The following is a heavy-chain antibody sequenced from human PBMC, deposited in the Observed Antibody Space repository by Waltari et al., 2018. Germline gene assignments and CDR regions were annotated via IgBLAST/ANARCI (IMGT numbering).Heavy chain of an antibody. CDR3: ARDAAYDSSGYYYTGNWFDP. CDR1: GGTFSSYA. CDR2: ISPIFGTA. Sequence: QVQLVQSGAEVKKPGSSVKVSCKASGGTFSSYAISWVRQAPGQGLEWMGGISPIFGTANYAQKFRGRVTITAEESTSTAYMELSSLRSEDKAVYYCARDAAYDSSGYYYTGNWFDPWGQGTLVTVSS. D-gene: IGHD3-22*01. J-gene: IGHJ5*02. V-gene: IGHV1-69*12.